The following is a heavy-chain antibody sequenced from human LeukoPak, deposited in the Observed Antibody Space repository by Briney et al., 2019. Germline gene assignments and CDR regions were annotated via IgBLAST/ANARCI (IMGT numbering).Heavy chain of an antibody. Sequence: ASVKVSCKASGYTFTSYGISWVRQARGQRLEWIGWIVVGSGNTNYAQKFQEKVTITRDMSTSTAYMELSSLRSEDTAVYYCAAGTGGSYYRRYYYYGMDVWGQGTTVTVSS. J-gene: IGHJ6*02. D-gene: IGHD1-26*01. CDR1: GYTFTSYG. CDR2: IVVGSGNT. CDR3: AAGTGGSYYRRYYYYGMDV. V-gene: IGHV1-58*02.